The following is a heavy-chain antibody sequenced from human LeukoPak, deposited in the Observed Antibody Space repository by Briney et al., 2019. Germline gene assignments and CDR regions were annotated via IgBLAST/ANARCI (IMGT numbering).Heavy chain of an antibody. V-gene: IGHV4-61*02. CDR2: IYTSGST. CDR3: AREKVVTPHYYYYYMDV. D-gene: IGHD4-23*01. Sequence: KASETLSLTCTVSGGSISSGSYYWSWIRQPAGKGLEWIGRIYTSGSTNYNPSLKSRVTISVDTSKNQFSLKLSSVTAADTAVYYCAREKVVTPHYYYYYMDVWGKGTTVTVSS. J-gene: IGHJ6*03. CDR1: GGSISSGSYY.